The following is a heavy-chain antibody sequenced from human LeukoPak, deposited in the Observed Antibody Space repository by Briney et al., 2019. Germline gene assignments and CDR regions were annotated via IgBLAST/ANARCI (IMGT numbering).Heavy chain of an antibody. D-gene: IGHD2-21*02. CDR3: ARDPASVVTYWYFDL. J-gene: IGHJ2*01. CDR1: GFTFGDYA. Sequence: PGGSLRLSCTTSGFTFGDYAMSWVRQAPGKGLEWVGFIRNSFYGETTQYAASVKGRFTISRDDSKSIAYLEMNSLKTEDTAVYYCARDPASVVTYWYFDLWGRGTLVTVSS. CDR2: IRNSFYGETT. V-gene: IGHV3-49*04.